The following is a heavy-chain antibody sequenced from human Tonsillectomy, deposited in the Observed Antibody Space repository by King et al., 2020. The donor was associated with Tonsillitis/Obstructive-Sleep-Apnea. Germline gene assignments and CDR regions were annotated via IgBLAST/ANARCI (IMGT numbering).Heavy chain of an antibody. D-gene: IGHD1-26*01. CDR1: GYTFISYG. CDR3: ARGPYSGSFLGHYSFDY. CDR2: INAYNGNT. V-gene: IGHV1-18*01. J-gene: IGHJ4*02. Sequence: VQLVQSGAEVKMPGASVKVSCKASGYTFISYGISWVRQAPGQGLEWMGWINAYNGNTNYAQKFQGRVTMTTDTSTSTAYMELRSLRSDDTAVYYCARGPYSGSFLGHYSFDYWGQGTLVTVSS.